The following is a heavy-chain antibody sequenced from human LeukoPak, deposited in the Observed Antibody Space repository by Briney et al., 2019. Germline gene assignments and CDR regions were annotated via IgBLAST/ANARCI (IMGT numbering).Heavy chain of an antibody. CDR3: AKDKSYGSGNYEFDY. J-gene: IGHJ4*02. D-gene: IGHD3-10*01. Sequence: GGSLRLSCAASGFTFSSYAMSWVRQAPGKGLEWVSGITGSGGSTYYSDSVDGRFIISRDNSKDTLYLQMSSLRADDTAVYYCAKDKSYGSGNYEFDYWGQGTLVTVSS. CDR1: GFTFSSYA. V-gene: IGHV3-23*01. CDR2: ITGSGGST.